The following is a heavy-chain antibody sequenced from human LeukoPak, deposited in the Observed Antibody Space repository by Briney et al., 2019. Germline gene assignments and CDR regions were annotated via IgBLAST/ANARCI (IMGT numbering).Heavy chain of an antibody. J-gene: IGHJ4*02. V-gene: IGHV4-39*07. CDR3: ARDHRPGLPALDY. CDR2: IYYSGST. Sequence: SETLSLTCSVSGGSIRNSSYFWGWIRQPPGKGLEWIGSIYYSGSTYYNPSLKSRVTISVDTSKNQFSLKLSSVTAADTAVYYCARDHRPGLPALDYWGQGTLVTVSS. CDR1: GGSIRNSSYF. D-gene: IGHD3-9*01.